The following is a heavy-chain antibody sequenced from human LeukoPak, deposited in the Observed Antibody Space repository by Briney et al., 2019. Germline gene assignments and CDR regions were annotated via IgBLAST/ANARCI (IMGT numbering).Heavy chain of an antibody. V-gene: IGHV1-3*03. D-gene: IGHD3-22*01. CDR1: GYSFTSHD. J-gene: IGHJ6*03. CDR2: INPGNGDT. CDR3: ARDPHGALDSSGPYYYYYYMDV. Sequence: GASVKVSCKASGYSFTSHDMHWVRQAPGQSLEWMGWINPGNGDTKYSQEFQGRVTITRDTSASTAYMELSSLRSEDTAVYYCARDPHGALDSSGPYYYYYYMDVWGKGTTVTVSS.